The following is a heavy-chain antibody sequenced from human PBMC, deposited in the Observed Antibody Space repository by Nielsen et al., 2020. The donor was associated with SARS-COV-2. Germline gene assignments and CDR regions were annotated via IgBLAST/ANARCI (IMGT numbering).Heavy chain of an antibody. V-gene: IGHV1-18*04. CDR1: GYSFTSYG. J-gene: IGHJ4*02. D-gene: IGHD4-17*01. CDR3: ARGDSTVTTYYFDY. CDR2: ISSYNGNT. Sequence: ASGKVSCKASGYSFTSYGISWVRESPVQWLEWMGWISSYNGNTNYAQTLQGRVTMTTDTSTSTAYMELRSLRSDDTAVYYCARGDSTVTTYYFDYWCQGTMVTVSS.